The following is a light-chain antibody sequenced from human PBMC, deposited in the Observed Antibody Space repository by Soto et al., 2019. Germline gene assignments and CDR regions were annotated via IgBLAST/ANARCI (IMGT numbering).Light chain of an antibody. CDR1: QILVDRDGNTY. Sequence: DVVMTQSPLSLPVTLGQPASISCSSSQILVDRDGNTYFNWYQRRPGRPPRRLIYKISYRDSGVPDRCSGSESGTYYSLKISRVEAEDVGFYYCMQGTVWPWTFGQGTKVDIK. J-gene: IGKJ1*01. CDR2: KIS. CDR3: MQGTVWPWT. V-gene: IGKV2-30*01.